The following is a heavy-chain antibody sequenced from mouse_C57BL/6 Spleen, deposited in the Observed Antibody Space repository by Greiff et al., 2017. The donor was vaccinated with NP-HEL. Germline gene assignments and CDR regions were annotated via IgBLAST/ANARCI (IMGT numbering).Heavy chain of an antibody. CDR3: VYGSSPYYYAMDY. CDR1: GYAFSSSW. V-gene: IGHV1-82*01. D-gene: IGHD1-1*01. J-gene: IGHJ4*01. CDR2: IYPGDGDT. Sequence: QVQLQQSGPELVKPGASVKISCKASGYAFSSSWMNWVKQRPGKGLEWIGRIYPGDGDTNYNGKFKGKATLTADKSSSTAYMQLSSLTSEDSAVYFCVYGSSPYYYAMDYWGQGTSVTVSS.